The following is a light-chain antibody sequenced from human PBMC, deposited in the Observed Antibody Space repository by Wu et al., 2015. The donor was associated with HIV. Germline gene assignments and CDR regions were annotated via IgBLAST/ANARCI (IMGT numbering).Light chain of an antibody. V-gene: IGKV3-15*01. CDR1: QSVSSN. CDR3: QQYNNWPRGLT. CDR2: GAS. J-gene: IGKJ4*01. Sequence: ETLLTQSPATLSLSPGDRATLSCRASQSVSSNLAWYQQKPGQAPRLLIYGASTRATGIPARFSGSGSGTEFTLTISSMQSEDFAVYYCQQYNNWPRGLTFGGGTKVEIK.